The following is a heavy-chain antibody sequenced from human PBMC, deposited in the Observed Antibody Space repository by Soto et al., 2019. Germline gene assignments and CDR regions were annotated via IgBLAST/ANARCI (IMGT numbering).Heavy chain of an antibody. V-gene: IGHV3-30-3*01. J-gene: IGHJ4*02. CDR1: GFTFSNYA. D-gene: IGHD4-17*01. CDR2: ISYDGSNK. CDR3: ARAPTTVTTAYYFDS. Sequence: QVQLVESGGGVVQPGRSLRLSCAASGFTFSNYAMHWVRQAPGKGLEWVAVISYDGSNKYYADSVKGRFTISRDNSKNRLYLQMNSLSAEDRAVYYWARAPTTVTTAYYFDSWGQGTLVTVSS.